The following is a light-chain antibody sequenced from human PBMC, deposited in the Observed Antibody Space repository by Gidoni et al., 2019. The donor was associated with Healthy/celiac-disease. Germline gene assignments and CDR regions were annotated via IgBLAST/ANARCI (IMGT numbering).Light chain of an antibody. V-gene: IGLV2-23*02. CDR1: SSDVGSSNL. CDR2: EVS. J-gene: IGLJ2*01. Sequence: QSALTQPASVSGSSGHSITISCTGTSSDVGSSNLVSWYQQHPGKAPKLMIYEVSKRPSGVSNRFSGSKSGNTASLTISGLQAEDEADYYCCSYAGSSTFVVFGGGTKLTVL. CDR3: CSYAGSSTFVV.